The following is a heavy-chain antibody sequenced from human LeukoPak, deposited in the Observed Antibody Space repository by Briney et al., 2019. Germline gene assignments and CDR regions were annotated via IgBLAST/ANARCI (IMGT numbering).Heavy chain of an antibody. D-gene: IGHD2-15*01. Sequence: PGGSLRLSCAASGFTFSSYEMNWVRQAPGKGLEWVSYISSSGSTIYYADSVKGRFTISRDNSKNTLYLQMNSLRAEDTAVYYCARGVGPQAANYFDYWGQGTLVTVSS. J-gene: IGHJ4*02. CDR2: ISSSGSTI. CDR3: ARGVGPQAANYFDY. V-gene: IGHV3-48*03. CDR1: GFTFSSYE.